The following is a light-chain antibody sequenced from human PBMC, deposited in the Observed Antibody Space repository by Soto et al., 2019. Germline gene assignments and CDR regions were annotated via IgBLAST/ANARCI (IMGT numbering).Light chain of an antibody. J-gene: IGKJ2*01. CDR3: QQYGSSPPYT. V-gene: IGKV3-20*01. CDR1: QSVSSSY. CDR2: DVS. Sequence: EIGLTQSPGTLSLSPGERATLSCRASQSVSSSYLAWYQKKPGQAPRLLIYDVSSRAPGIPDRFSGSGSGTDFTLTISRLEPEDFAVYYCQQYGSSPPYTFGQGTKLEIK.